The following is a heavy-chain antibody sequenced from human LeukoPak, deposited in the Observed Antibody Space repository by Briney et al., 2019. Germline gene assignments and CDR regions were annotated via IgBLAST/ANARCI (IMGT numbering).Heavy chain of an antibody. D-gene: IGHD3-10*01. J-gene: IGHJ3*02. V-gene: IGHV3-7*01. Sequence: GGSLRLSCPASGFTFSSHWMSWVRQAPGKGLEWVANIKQDGSENYYVDSVKGRFTISRDNAKNSLYLQMNSLRAEDTAVYYCARNYYGSGVPLDAFDIWGQGTMVTVSS. CDR3: ARNYYGSGVPLDAFDI. CDR2: IKQDGSEN. CDR1: GFTFSSHW.